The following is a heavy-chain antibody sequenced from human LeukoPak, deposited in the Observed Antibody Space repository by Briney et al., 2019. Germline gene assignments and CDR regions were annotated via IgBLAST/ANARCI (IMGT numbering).Heavy chain of an antibody. J-gene: IGHJ5*02. CDR1: GFTFDDYA. CDR2: ISWNSGSI. D-gene: IGHD3-22*01. V-gene: IGHV3-9*01. CDR3: ARDGIPITMIVVVKGFNWFDP. Sequence: GGSLRLSCAASGFTFDDYAMHWVRQAPGKGLECVSGISWNSGSIGYADSVKGRFTISRDNAKNSLYLQMNSLRAEDTAVYYCARDGIPITMIVVVKGFNWFDPWGQGTLVTVSS.